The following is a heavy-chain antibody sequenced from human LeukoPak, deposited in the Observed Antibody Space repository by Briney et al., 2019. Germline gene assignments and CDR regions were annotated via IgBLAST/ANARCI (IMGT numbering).Heavy chain of an antibody. V-gene: IGHV3-7*03. CDR2: IKQDGSDK. J-gene: IGHJ4*02. CDR1: GFTFNNYA. Sequence: PGGSLRLSCAASGFTFNNYAMSWVRQAPGKGLEWVANIKQDGSDKYYVDSVKGRFTISRDNAKNSLYLQMNSLRAEDTAVYYCARFSGGHSSSWHPYYFDYWGQGTLVTVSS. CDR3: ARFSGGHSSSWHPYYFDY. D-gene: IGHD6-13*01.